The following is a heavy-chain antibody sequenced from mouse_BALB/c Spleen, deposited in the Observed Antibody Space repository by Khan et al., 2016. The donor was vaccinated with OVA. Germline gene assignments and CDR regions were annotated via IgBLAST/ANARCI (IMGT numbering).Heavy chain of an antibody. J-gene: IGHJ3*01. CDR3: ASHLTGSFAY. CDR1: GFTFSSYS. Sequence: EVALVESGGDLVKPGGSLKLSCAASGFTFSSYSMSWVRQIPDKRLEWVATMSSGGDYTYYPDSVKGRFTISRDNAKNTLYLQMSSLKSEDTAMYYCASHLTGSFAYWGQGTLDTVSA. V-gene: IGHV5-6*01. D-gene: IGHD4-1*01. CDR2: MSSGGDYT.